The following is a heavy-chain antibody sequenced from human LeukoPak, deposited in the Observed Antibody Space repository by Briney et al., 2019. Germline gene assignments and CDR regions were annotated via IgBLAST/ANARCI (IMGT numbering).Heavy chain of an antibody. CDR1: GFTFSDYW. J-gene: IGHJ3*02. CDR2: MNRDGSEK. V-gene: IGHV3-7*01. D-gene: IGHD5-24*01. CDR3: ARDRRPSRVPDAFDI. Sequence: GGSLRLSCAASGFTFSDYWLSWVRQAPGKGLEWVANMNRDGSEKNYVDSMKGRITISRDNAKNSLYLQMNSLRAEDTAVYYCARDRRPSRVPDAFDIWGQGTMVTVSS.